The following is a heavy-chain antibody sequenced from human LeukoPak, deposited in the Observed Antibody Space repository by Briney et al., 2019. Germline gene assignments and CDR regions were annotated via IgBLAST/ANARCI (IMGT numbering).Heavy chain of an antibody. J-gene: IGHJ5*02. CDR3: AKSPNWNYVWFDP. D-gene: IGHD1-7*01. V-gene: IGHV7-4-1*02. CDR1: GYTFTNYA. CDR2: INTKTGDP. Sequence: ASVKVSCKASGYTFTNYAINWVRQAPGQGLEYIGWINTKTGDPTYAQGFTGRFVFSLDTSVNTAYLQISSLKADDTAMYYCAKSPNWNYVWFDPWGQGTLVTVSS.